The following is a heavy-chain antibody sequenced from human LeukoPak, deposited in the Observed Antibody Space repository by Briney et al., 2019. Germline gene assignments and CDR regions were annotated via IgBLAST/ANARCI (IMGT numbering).Heavy chain of an antibody. CDR3: AKVIRGFLVAFDI. Sequence: SGGSLRLSCAASGFTFSSYAMTWVRQAPGKGLEWVSTVRASDDNTYYADSVKGRFTISRDNSKNTLYLQMNSLRVEDTAVYYCAKVIRGFLVAFDIWGQGTMVTVSS. V-gene: IGHV3-23*01. J-gene: IGHJ3*02. CDR1: GFTFSSYA. D-gene: IGHD3-10*01. CDR2: VRASDDNT.